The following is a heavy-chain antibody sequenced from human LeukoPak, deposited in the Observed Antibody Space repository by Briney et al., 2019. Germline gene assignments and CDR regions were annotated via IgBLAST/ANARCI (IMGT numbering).Heavy chain of an antibody. CDR2: INHSGST. CDR3: ARGRGSRYGSGGSCYSDAFDI. D-gene: IGHD2-15*01. V-gene: IGHV4-34*01. Sequence: SETLSLTCAVYGGSFSGYYWSWLRQPPGKGLEWMGEINHSGSTNYNPSLKSRVTISVDTSKNQFSLKLSSVTAADTAVYYCARGRGSRYGSGGSCYSDAFDIWGQGTMVTVSS. J-gene: IGHJ3*02. CDR1: GGSFSGYY.